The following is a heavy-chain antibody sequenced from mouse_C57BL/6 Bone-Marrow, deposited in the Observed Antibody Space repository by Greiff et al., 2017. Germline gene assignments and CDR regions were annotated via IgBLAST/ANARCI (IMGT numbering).Heavy chain of an antibody. CDR2: ISSGSSTI. Sequence: EVKLMESGGGLVKPGGSLKLSCAASGFTFSDYGMHWVRQAPEKGLEWVAYISSGSSTIYYADTVKGRFTISRDNAKNTLFLQMTSLRSKDTAMYYCARHRVTTSYYAMDYWGQGTSVTVSS. CDR1: GFTFSDYG. CDR3: ARHRVTTSYYAMDY. V-gene: IGHV5-17*01. D-gene: IGHD2-2*01. J-gene: IGHJ4*01.